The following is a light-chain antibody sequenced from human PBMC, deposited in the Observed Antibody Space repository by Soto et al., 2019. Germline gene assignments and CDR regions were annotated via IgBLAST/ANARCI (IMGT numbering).Light chain of an antibody. Sequence: DIQMTQSPSTLSASVGDRIIITCRASQSINTWLAWYQQKPGEAPKLLIYDGSTLERGVPSRFSGSGSWTEFTLTISRLQPDDFATFYCQQYKTYSRTFGQGTKVEVK. V-gene: IGKV1-5*03. J-gene: IGKJ1*01. CDR1: QSINTW. CDR3: QQYKTYSRT. CDR2: DGS.